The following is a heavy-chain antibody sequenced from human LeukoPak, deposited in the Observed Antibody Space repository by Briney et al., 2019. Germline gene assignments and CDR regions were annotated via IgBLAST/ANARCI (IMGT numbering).Heavy chain of an antibody. J-gene: IGHJ6*02. V-gene: IGHV3-7*03. Sequence: QTGGSLRLSCAASGFTFSNYWMTWVRQAPGKGLEWVANINRDGSERYYVDSVKGRFTISSDDAKSSLYLQMNSLRAEDTAVYYCARRNAMDVWGQGTTVIVFS. CDR1: GFTFSNYW. CDR3: ARRNAMDV. CDR2: INRDGSER.